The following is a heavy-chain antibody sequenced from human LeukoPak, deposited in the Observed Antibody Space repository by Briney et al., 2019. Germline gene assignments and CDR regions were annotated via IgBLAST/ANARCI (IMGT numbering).Heavy chain of an antibody. CDR3: ARDLSRTQLWYDY. J-gene: IGHJ4*02. D-gene: IGHD5-18*01. CDR1: GYTFTSYY. CDR2: INPSGGST. Sequence: ASVRVSCKASGYTFTSYYMHWVRQAPGQGLEWMGIINPSGGSTSYAQKLQGRVTMTTDTSTSTAYMELRSLRSDDTAVYYCARDLSRTQLWYDYWGQGTLVTVSS. V-gene: IGHV1-46*01.